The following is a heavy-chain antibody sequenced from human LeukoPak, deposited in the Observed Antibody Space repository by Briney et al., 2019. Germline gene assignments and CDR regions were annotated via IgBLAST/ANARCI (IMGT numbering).Heavy chain of an antibody. CDR1: GASITNYY. D-gene: IGHD5-18*01. V-gene: IGHV4-59*01. Sequence: SETLSLTCTVSGASITNYYWSWIRQAPGKGLEWIGYIYYSGNTNTYNPSLKSRATISLYTSRKYFSLELRFVTAADTAVYYCARHRFTAMVTGYFDYWGQGTLVTVSS. CDR3: ARHRFTAMVTGYFDY. J-gene: IGHJ4*02. CDR2: IYYSGNT.